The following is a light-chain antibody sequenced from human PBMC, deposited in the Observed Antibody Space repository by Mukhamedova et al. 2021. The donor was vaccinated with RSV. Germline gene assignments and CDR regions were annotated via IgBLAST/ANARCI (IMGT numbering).Light chain of an antibody. CDR2: GAS. Sequence: QKPGQAPRLLIYGASSRATGIPDRFSGSRFGTDFTLTISRLEPEDFAEYYCQQYGSSPMLFGNGTKVEIK. CDR3: QQYGSSPML. V-gene: IGKV3-20*01. J-gene: IGKJ1*01.